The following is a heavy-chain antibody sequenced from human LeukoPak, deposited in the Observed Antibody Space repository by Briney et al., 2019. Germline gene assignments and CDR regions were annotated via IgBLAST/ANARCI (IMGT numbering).Heavy chain of an antibody. Sequence: TPSETLSLTCTVSGGSINSGDYYWSWIRQPPGKGLEWIGYIYYSGTTYYNPSLKSRVTISVDTSKNQFFLKLSSVTAADTAVYYCASYYDSSGPTFDFWGQGTLVTVSS. CDR1: GGSINSGDYY. J-gene: IGHJ4*02. CDR3: ASYYDSSGPTFDF. V-gene: IGHV4-30-4*01. D-gene: IGHD3-22*01. CDR2: IYYSGTT.